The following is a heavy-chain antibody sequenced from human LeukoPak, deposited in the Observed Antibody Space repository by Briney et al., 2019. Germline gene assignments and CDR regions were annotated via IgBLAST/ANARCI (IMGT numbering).Heavy chain of an antibody. D-gene: IGHD3-22*01. Sequence: GASVKVSCKASGYTFTSYGISWVRQAPGQGLEWMGGIIPIFGTASYAQKFQGRVTITADESTSTAYMELSSLRSEDTAVYYCASEYYDSSGYSGFDYWGQGTLVTVSS. CDR2: IIPIFGTA. CDR1: GYTFTSYG. V-gene: IGHV1-69*13. CDR3: ASEYYDSSGYSGFDY. J-gene: IGHJ4*02.